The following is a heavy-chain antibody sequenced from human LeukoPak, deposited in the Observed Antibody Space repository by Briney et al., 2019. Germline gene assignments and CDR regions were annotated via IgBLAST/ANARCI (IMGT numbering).Heavy chain of an antibody. CDR3: ARLSYYYYYMDV. CDR1: GFSISSDNY. J-gene: IGHJ6*03. V-gene: IGHV4-38-2*01. Sequence: SETLSLTCAVSGFSISSDNYWGWIRRPPEKGLEWIGSIYHTGSTYYNPTLKSRVTISVDTSKNQFSLKLSSVTAADTAVYYCARLSYYYYYMDVWGRGTTVTVSS. CDR2: IYHTGST. D-gene: IGHD3-10*01.